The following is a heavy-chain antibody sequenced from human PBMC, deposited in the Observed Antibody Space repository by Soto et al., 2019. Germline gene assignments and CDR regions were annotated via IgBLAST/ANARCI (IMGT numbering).Heavy chain of an antibody. CDR1: GGSISSSYYY. J-gene: IGHJ6*02. CDR2: IYYSGST. Sequence: QVQLQESGPGLVKPSETLSLPCTVSGGSISSSYYYWGWIRQPPGKGLEWIGSIYYSGSTYYNPSLKSRVPMAVDTSNHHFSLSMNSVTAADTSVYHCATHTAGSLAHFGMDVWGQGTTVTVSS. D-gene: IGHD3-10*01. CDR3: ATHTAGSLAHFGMDV. V-gene: IGHV4-39*01.